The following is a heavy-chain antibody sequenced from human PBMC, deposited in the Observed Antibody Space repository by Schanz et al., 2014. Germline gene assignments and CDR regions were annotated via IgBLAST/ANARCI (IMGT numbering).Heavy chain of an antibody. CDR2: ISGGGGTT. Sequence: EVQLVESGGGLVQPGGSLRLSCTASGFNFSDYAMCWVRQAPGKGLEWVSAISGGGGTTYYTDSVKGRFTISRDNSKSTVYIQMNSLRAEDTAVYYCARGGPAYYFDDWGQGTLVTVSS. CDR3: ARGGPAYYFDD. CDR1: GFNFSDYA. V-gene: IGHV3-23*04. J-gene: IGHJ4*02.